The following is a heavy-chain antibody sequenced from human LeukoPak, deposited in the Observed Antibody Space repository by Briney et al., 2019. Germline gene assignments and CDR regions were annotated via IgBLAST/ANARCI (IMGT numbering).Heavy chain of an antibody. Sequence: GGSLRLSCAASRFTFSSYEMNWVRQAPGKGLEWVSYISSSGSTIYYTDSVKGRFTISRDNTKNSLYLQMNSLRAEDTGVYYCAELGITMIGGVWGKGTTVTISS. V-gene: IGHV3-48*03. J-gene: IGHJ6*04. CDR2: ISSSGSTI. CDR1: RFTFSSYE. CDR3: AELGITMIGGV. D-gene: IGHD3-10*02.